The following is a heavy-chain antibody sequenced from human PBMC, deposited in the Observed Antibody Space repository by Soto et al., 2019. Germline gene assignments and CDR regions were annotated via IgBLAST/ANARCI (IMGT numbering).Heavy chain of an antibody. J-gene: IGHJ4*02. CDR1: GYTFTTYP. D-gene: IGHD3-10*01. CDR2: INPANGDT. CDR3: ARKDYYGSGIYYFDY. V-gene: IGHV1-3*01. Sequence: GASVEVSCKSSGYTFTTYPIHWVRQAPGQSLEWMGWINPANGDTGYSQNFQGRVTITRDTSARTAYMELSSLRSEDTAVYYCARKDYYGSGIYYFDYWGQGTLVTVSS.